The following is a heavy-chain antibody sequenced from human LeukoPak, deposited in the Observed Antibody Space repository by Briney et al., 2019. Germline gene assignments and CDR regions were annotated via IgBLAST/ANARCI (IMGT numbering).Heavy chain of an antibody. CDR1: GDSVSSNSVI. CDR3: ARSWELGYYDSSGPFDY. J-gene: IGHJ4*02. V-gene: IGHV6-1*01. CDR2: TYYKSKWYN. D-gene: IGHD3-22*01. Sequence: SQTLSLTCDISGDSVSSNSVIWNWIRQSPSRGLEWLGRTYYKSKWYNDYATSVQSRITINSDTSRNQFSLQLNSVTPEDTAVYYCARSWELGYYDSSGPFDYWGQGTLVTVSS.